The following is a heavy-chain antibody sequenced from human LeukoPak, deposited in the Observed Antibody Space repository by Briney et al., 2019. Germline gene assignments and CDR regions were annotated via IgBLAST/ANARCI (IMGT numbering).Heavy chain of an antibody. D-gene: IGHD1-1*01. V-gene: IGHV5-51*01. CDR1: GYSFTNYW. Sequence: GGSLKISCQGSGYSFTNYWIAWVRQLPGRGLEWMVIINPSDSDTRYSPSFQGQVTISADKSISTAYLQWSSLKASDSAMYYCARAWNFDYWGQGTLVTVSP. CDR3: ARAWNFDY. CDR2: INPSDSDT. J-gene: IGHJ4*02.